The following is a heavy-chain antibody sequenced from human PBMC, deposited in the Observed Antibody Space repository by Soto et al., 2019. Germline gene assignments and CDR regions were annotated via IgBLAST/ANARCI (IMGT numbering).Heavy chain of an antibody. J-gene: IGHJ6*02. CDR2: IIPIFGTA. D-gene: IGHD4-4*01. V-gene: IGHV1-69*13. Sequence: ASVKVSCKASGGTFSSYAISWVRQAPGQGLERMGGIIPIFGTANYAQKFQGRVTITADESTSTAYMELSSLRSEDTAVYYCARDYSNYGYYYYGMDVWGQGTKVTVS. CDR1: GGTFSSYA. CDR3: ARDYSNYGYYYYGMDV.